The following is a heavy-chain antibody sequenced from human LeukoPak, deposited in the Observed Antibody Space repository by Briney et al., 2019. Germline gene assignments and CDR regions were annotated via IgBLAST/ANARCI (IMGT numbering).Heavy chain of an antibody. J-gene: IGHJ5*02. CDR3: ARGGYYGSGNDFRFDP. Sequence: PSETLSLTCSVSGGSISSSSYFWGWSRQPPGKGLEWIASVHYSGSTYQNPSLKSRLTISIDTSKNQFSLKLSSVTAADTAVYYCARGGYYGSGNDFRFDPWGQGTLVTVSS. CDR2: VHYSGST. V-gene: IGHV4-39*07. D-gene: IGHD3-10*01. CDR1: GGSISSSSYF.